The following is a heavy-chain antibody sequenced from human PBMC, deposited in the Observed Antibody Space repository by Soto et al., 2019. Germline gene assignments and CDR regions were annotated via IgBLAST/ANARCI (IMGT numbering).Heavy chain of an antibody. D-gene: IGHD2-15*01. CDR2: MNPSGNT. Sequence: QVQLVQSGAEVKNPGASVKVSCKASGDRFTSFDINWVRQATGQGPEWIGWMNPSGNTGHVQSFQGRVTLSRDISISTAYMELSSLRSDDTAKYYSARYIVGRGFVVWGQGTVVIVSS. CDR1: GDRFTSFD. J-gene: IGHJ3*01. CDR3: ARYIVGRGFVV. V-gene: IGHV1-8*01.